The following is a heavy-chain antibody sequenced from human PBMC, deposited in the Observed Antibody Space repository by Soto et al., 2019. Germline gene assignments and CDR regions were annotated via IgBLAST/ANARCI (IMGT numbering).Heavy chain of an antibody. CDR2: INGGDDSK. J-gene: IGHJ4*02. CDR1: GFTFSSSA. CDR3: AKGDQFGVVPALHSH. Sequence: GGSLRLSCAVSGFTFSSSAMSWVRRAPGKGLEWVSGINGGDDSKHYAESVRGRFTITRDNSKNTLLLQMNSLRAEDTAIYYCAKGDQFGVVPALHSHRGQGTLVPVSS. V-gene: IGHV3-23*01. D-gene: IGHD2-2*01.